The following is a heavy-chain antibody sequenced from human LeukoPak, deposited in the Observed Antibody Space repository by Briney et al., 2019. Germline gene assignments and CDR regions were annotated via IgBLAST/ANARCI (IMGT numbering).Heavy chain of an antibody. CDR3: ASSNWYGHFHY. D-gene: IGHD6-13*01. CDR2: IYSGGST. Sequence: PGGSLRLSCAASGFTVSSNYMSWVRQAPGKGLEWVSIIYSGGSTYYADSVKGRFTISRDNSKNTLYLQMNSLRAEDTAVYYCASSNWYGHFHYWGRGILVTVSS. CDR1: GFTVSSNY. J-gene: IGHJ4*02. V-gene: IGHV3-66*01.